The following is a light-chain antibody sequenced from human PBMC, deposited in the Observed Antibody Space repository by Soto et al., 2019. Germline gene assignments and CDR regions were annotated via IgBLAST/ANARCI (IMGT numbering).Light chain of an antibody. CDR3: SSYAGSNNSYV. J-gene: IGLJ1*01. V-gene: IGLV2-8*01. CDR2: EVS. Sequence: QSALTQPPSASGSPGQSVTISCTGTSSGVGGYNYVSWYQQHPGKAPKLMIYEVSKRPSGVPDRFSGSKSGNTASLTVSGLQAEDEADYYCSSYAGSNNSYVFGTGTKVTVL. CDR1: SSGVGGYNY.